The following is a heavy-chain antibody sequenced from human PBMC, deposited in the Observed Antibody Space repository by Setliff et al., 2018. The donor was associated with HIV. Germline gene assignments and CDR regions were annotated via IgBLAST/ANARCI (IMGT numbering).Heavy chain of an antibody. CDR3: ARGMDYYDTSGYYQYYFDY. D-gene: IGHD3-22*01. CDR1: GYTLTGYY. CDR2: INPKSGGT. V-gene: IGHV1-2*02. Sequence: VSCKASGYTLTGYYMHWVRQAPGQGLEWMGWINPKSGGTNYAQKFQGRVTMTRDTSISTAYMELNRLKSDDTAVYYCARGMDYYDTSGYYQYYFDYWGQGTLVTVSS. J-gene: IGHJ4*02.